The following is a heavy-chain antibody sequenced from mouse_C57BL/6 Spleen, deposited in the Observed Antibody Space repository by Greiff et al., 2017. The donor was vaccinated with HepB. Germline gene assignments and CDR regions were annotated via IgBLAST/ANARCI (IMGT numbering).Heavy chain of an antibody. CDR2: ISSGGSYT. V-gene: IGHV5-6*01. CDR3: ARLPYDYDGYFDV. J-gene: IGHJ1*03. D-gene: IGHD2-4*01. CDR1: GFTFSSYG. Sequence: EVQRVESGGDLVKPGGSLKLSCAASGFTFSSYGMSWVRQTPDKRLEWVATISSGGSYTYYPDSVKGRFTISRDNAKNTLYLHMSSLKSEDTAMYYCARLPYDYDGYFDVWGTGTTVTVSS.